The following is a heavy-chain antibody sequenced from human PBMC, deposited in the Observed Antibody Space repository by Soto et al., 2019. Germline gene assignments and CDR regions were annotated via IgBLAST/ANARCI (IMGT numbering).Heavy chain of an antibody. D-gene: IGHD1-7*01. V-gene: IGHV4-34*01. CDR1: GGSFSTYY. CDR3: ARGLNWNYGAFDY. CDR2: INHRGST. J-gene: IGHJ4*02. Sequence: SETLSLTXAVYGGSFSTYYWSWIRQPPGKGLEWIGEINHRGSTNYNPSPKSRVTISVDTSKNQFSLKLSSVTAADRAVYYCARGLNWNYGAFDYWGQGTLVTVSS.